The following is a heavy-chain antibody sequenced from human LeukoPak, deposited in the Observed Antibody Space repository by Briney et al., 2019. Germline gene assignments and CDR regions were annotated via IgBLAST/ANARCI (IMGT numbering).Heavy chain of an antibody. CDR1: GYTFITYA. D-gene: IGHD3-3*01. J-gene: IGHJ5*02. Sequence: ASVKVSCKASGYTFITYAMHWVRQAPGQRLEWMGWINAGNGNTKYSQKFQGRVTITRDTSASTAYMELSSLRSEDTAVYYCARAFWSGYYTGGNWFDPWGQGTLVTVSS. CDR2: INAGNGNT. V-gene: IGHV1-3*01. CDR3: ARAFWSGYYTGGNWFDP.